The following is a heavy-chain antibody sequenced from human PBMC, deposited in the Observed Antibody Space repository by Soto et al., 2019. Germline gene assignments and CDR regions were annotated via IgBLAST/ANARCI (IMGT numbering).Heavy chain of an antibody. CDR3: ARQWATYDSSGYYPGFDY. CDR1: GGSIRSSSYY. V-gene: IGHV4-39*01. J-gene: IGHJ4*02. CDR2: IYYSGST. Sequence: SETLSLTCTVSGGSIRSSSYYWVWIRQPPGKGLEWIGRIYYSGSTDYSSSLKSRVTISVDTSKNQFSLKLSSLTAADTAVYYSARQWATYDSSGYYPGFDYWGQGTLVTVSS. D-gene: IGHD3-22*01.